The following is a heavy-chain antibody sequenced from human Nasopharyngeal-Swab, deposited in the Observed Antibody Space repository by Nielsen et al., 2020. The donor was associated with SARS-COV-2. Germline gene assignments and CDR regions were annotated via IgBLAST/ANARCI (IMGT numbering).Heavy chain of an antibody. Sequence: ERQTPGKGLEWVLVIYSGGSTYYADSVKGRFTISRDNSKNTLYLQMNSLRAEDTTVYYCASGRLWARPIYGGQGTLVPSPQ. J-gene: IGHJ4*02. V-gene: IGHV3-53*01. CDR2: IYSGGST. CDR3: ASGRLWARPIY. D-gene: IGHD2-21*01.